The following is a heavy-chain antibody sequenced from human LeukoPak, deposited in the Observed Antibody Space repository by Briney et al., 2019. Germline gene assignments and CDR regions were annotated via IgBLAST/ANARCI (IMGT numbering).Heavy chain of an antibody. J-gene: IGHJ4*02. CDR1: GYTFTNFP. V-gene: IGHV1-18*01. D-gene: IGHD5-18*01. CDR3: ARGVGGYSYGYSFFDY. Sequence: ASVKVSCKASGYTFTNFPIGWVRQAPGQGLEWVGWISAYNGYTKYAPSLQGRVTMTTDTSTSTAYMQLRSLRSDDTAMYYCARGVGGYSYGYSFFDYWGQGTLVTVSS. CDR2: ISAYNGYT.